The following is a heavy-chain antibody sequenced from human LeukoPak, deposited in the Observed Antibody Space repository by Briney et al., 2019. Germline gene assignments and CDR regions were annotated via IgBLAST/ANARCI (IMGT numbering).Heavy chain of an antibody. CDR2: ISGSGGST. D-gene: IGHD2-2*02. CDR3: ALVVPAAISY. V-gene: IGHV3-23*01. Sequence: PGGSLRLSCAASGFTFSSYAMSWVRQAPGKGLEWVSAISGSGGSTYYADSVKGRFTISRDNSKNTLYLQINSLRAEETAVYYCALVVPAAISYWGQGPLVTVSS. CDR1: GFTFSSYA. J-gene: IGHJ4*02.